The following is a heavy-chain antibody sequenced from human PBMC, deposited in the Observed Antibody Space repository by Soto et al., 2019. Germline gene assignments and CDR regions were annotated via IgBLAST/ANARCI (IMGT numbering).Heavy chain of an antibody. V-gene: IGHV4-30-2*01. CDR2: IYHSGST. CDR1: GRSISSGGYS. Sequence: QLQLQESGSGLVKPSQILSLTCAVSGRSISSGGYSWSWIRQPPGKGLEWIGYIYHSGSTYYNPSLKSRVTISVDRSKNQFSLKLSSVTAADTAVYYCAAGGGLPRYYWGQGTLVTVSS. J-gene: IGHJ4*02. D-gene: IGHD5-12*01. CDR3: AAGGGLPRYY.